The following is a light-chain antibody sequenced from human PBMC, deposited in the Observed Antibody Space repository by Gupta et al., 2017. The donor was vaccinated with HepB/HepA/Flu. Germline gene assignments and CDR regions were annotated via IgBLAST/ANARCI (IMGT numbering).Light chain of an antibody. V-gene: IGLV2-23*02. CDR2: EVT. CDR3: CSYAGSTSARV. CDR1: SSDVGSYNL. Sequence: QSALTQPASVSGSPGQSITISCTGTSSDVGSYNLVSWYQQHPGKAPKFMIYEVTKRPSGVSERFSGAKSGNTASLTISGLQAEDEADYYCCSYAGSTSARVFGTGTKVTVL. J-gene: IGLJ1*01.